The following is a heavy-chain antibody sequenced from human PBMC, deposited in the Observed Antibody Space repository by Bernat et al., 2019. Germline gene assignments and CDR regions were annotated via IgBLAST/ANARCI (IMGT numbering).Heavy chain of an antibody. Sequence: EVQLVQSGAEVKKPGESLKISCKGSGYSFTSYWIGWVRQMPGKGLEWMGIIYPGDSATRYSQSSQAQVTISADKSISTAYLQWSSLTASDTAMSYCARGAAAFYYYYMDVWGKGTTVTVSS. J-gene: IGHJ6*03. CDR3: ARGAAAFYYYYMDV. CDR1: GYSFTSYW. D-gene: IGHD6-13*01. V-gene: IGHV5-51*01. CDR2: IYPGDSAT.